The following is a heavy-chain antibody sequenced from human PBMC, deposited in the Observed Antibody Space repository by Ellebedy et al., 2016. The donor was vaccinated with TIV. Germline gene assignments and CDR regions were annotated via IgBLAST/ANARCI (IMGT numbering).Heavy chain of an antibody. D-gene: IGHD3-22*01. CDR1: GFTFSHYA. V-gene: IGHV3-33*06. Sequence: GESLKISCAASGFTFSHYAMHWVRQAPGKGLEWVAVIWYDGSNEFYADSVKGRFTVSRDNSKNTLYLQMSSLRDDDTAVYYCAKDGYYYDSGGYYLKDAFDIWGQGTLVTVSS. J-gene: IGHJ3*02. CDR3: AKDGYYYDSGGYYLKDAFDI. CDR2: IWYDGSNE.